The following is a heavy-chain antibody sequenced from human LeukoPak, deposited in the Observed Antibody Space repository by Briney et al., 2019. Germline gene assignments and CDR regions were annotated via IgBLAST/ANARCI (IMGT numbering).Heavy chain of an antibody. CDR1: GASVSSPNW. V-gene: IGHV4-4*02. CDR3: AREGGFYRPLDY. D-gene: IGHD3-3*01. CDR2: VHLDGRT. J-gene: IGHJ4*02. Sequence: PSGTLSLTCAVSGASVSSPNWWTGFRQPPGKGLEWIGEVHLDGRTNYNPSLTGRLTMSVDLYENHISLKLTSVTSADSAVYYCAREGGFYRPLDYSGQGTLVTVSS.